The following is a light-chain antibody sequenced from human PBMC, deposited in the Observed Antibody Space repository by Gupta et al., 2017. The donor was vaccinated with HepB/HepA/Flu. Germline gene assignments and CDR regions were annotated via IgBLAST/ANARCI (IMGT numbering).Light chain of an antibody. Sequence: DIVMTQSPDSLAVSLGERAAINCKSSQSVLYSSNNKNYLAWYQQKPGHPPKLLIYWASTRESGVPDRFSGSGSGADFTLTISSLQAEDVAVYYCQQDHSLPHTFGGGTKVEIK. CDR3: QQDHSLPHT. CDR2: WAS. J-gene: IGKJ4*01. V-gene: IGKV4-1*01. CDR1: QSVLYSSNNKNY.